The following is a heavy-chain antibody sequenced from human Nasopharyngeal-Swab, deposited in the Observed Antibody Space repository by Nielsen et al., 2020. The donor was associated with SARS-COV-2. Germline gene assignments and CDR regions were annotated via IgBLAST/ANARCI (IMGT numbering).Heavy chain of an antibody. Sequence: SVKVSCKASGGIFGSYAVSWVRQAPGQGLEWMGRIIFMVGVANYAQTFQGRVTITADKSTSTAYMELSSLRSEDTAVYYCARDGDCIGTSCYGYYYGMDVWGQGTTVTVSS. D-gene: IGHD2-2*01. CDR1: GGIFGSYA. V-gene: IGHV1-69*04. CDR2: IIFMVGVA. J-gene: IGHJ6*02. CDR3: ARDGDCIGTSCYGYYYGMDV.